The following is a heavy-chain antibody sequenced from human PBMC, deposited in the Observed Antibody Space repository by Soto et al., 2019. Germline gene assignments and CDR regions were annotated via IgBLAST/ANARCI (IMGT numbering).Heavy chain of an antibody. J-gene: IGHJ6*02. CDR3: ARVDDYGGALNYYGMDV. V-gene: IGHV4-59*01. CDR1: GGSISSYY. D-gene: IGHD4-17*01. CDR2: IYYSGST. Sequence: PSETLSLTCPVSGGSISSYYWSWIRQPPGKGLEWIGYIYYSGSTNYNPSLKSRVTISVDTSKNQFSLKLSSVTAADTAVYYCARVDDYGGALNYYGMDVWGQGTTVTVSS.